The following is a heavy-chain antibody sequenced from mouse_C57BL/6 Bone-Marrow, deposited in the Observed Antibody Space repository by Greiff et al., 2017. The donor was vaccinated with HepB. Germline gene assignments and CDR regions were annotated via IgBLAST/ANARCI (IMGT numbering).Heavy chain of an antibody. CDR2: IYPRSGNT. Sequence: VQLQQSGAELARPGASVKLSCKASGYTFTSYGISWVKQRTGQGLEWIGEIYPRSGNTYYNEKFKGKATLTADKSSSTAYMELRSLTSEDSAVYFCARDYYGSSPVLDVWGTGTTVTVSS. D-gene: IGHD1-1*01. CDR3: ARDYYGSSPVLDV. V-gene: IGHV1-81*01. CDR1: GYTFTSYG. J-gene: IGHJ1*03.